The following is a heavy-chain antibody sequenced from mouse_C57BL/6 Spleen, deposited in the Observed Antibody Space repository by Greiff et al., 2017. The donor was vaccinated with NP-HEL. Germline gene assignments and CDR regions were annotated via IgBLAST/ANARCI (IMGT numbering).Heavy chain of an antibody. CDR2: INYDGSST. Sequence: EVMLVESEGGLVQPGSSMKLSCTASGFTFSDYYMAWVRQVPEKGLEWVANINYDGSSTYYLDSLKSRFIISRDNAKNILYLQMSSLKSEDTATYYCARDRYYGRNYYAMDYWGQGTSVTVSS. J-gene: IGHJ4*01. CDR1: GFTFSDYY. CDR3: ARDRYYGRNYYAMDY. V-gene: IGHV5-16*01. D-gene: IGHD1-1*01.